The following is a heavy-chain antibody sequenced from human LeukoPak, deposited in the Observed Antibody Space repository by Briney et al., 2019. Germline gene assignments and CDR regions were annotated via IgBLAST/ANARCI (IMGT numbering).Heavy chain of an antibody. J-gene: IGHJ4*02. CDR3: ASGPYYDFWSGYLGDIYYFDY. CDR1: GGTFSSYA. Sequence: ASVKVSCKASGGTFSSYAISWVRQAPGQGLEWMGGIIPIFGTANYAQKFQGRVTITADESTSTAYMELSSLRSEDTAVYYCASGPYYDFWSGYLGDIYYFDYWGQGTLVTVSS. CDR2: IIPIFGTA. D-gene: IGHD3-3*01. V-gene: IGHV1-69*13.